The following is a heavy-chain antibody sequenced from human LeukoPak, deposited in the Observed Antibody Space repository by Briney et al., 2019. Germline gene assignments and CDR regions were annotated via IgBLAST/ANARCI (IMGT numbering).Heavy chain of an antibody. J-gene: IGHJ4*02. CDR1: GFTFSSSG. CDR3: AKETRGSYSDY. CDR2: ISYDGSNT. V-gene: IGHV3-30*02. D-gene: IGHD5-12*01. Sequence: PGGSLRLSCAASGFTFSSSGMHWVRQAPGKGLEWVAFISYDGSNTYYADSVKGRFTISRDNSKNTLYLQMNSLRAEDTAVYYCAKETRGSYSDYWGQGTLVTVSS.